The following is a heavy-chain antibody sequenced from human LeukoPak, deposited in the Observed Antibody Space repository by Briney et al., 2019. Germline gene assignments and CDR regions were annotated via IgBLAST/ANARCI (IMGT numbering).Heavy chain of an antibody. V-gene: IGHV1-18*01. D-gene: IGHD1-1*01. J-gene: IGHJ6*02. CDR3: ARDQGALEPCYYYGMDV. CDR1: GYTFTSYG. Sequence: GASVKVSCKASGYTFTSYGISWVRQAPGQGLEWMGWISAYNGNTNYAQKLQGRVTMTTDTSTSTAYMELRSLRSDDTAVYYCARDQGALEPCYYYGMDVWGQGTTATVSS. CDR2: ISAYNGNT.